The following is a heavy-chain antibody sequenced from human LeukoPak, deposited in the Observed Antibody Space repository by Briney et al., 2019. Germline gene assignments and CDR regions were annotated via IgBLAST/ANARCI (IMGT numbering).Heavy chain of an antibody. J-gene: IGHJ5*02. CDR3: AGDGLRYFDWPIYGT. Sequence: GGSLRLSCAASGFTFSSHWMSWVRQAPGKGLEWVANIKQDGSEKYYVDSVKGRLTISRDNAKNSLYLQMNSLRAEDTAVYYCAGDGLRYFDWPIYGTWGQGTLVTVSS. D-gene: IGHD3-9*01. V-gene: IGHV3-7*03. CDR2: IKQDGSEK. CDR1: GFTFSSHW.